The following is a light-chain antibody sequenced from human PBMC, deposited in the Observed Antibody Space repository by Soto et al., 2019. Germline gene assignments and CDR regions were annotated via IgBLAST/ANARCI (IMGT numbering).Light chain of an antibody. V-gene: IGKV3-20*01. CDR2: GAS. CDR3: EHYGSSPGYT. J-gene: IGKJ2*01. CDR1: QSVSSSY. Sequence: EIVLTQSPGHLSLSPGERATLSCRASQSVSSSYLAWYRQKPGQAPRLLIYGASRRVTGIPDRFSGGGSRPDFSLTIGTLDPADVAVYYCEHYGSSPGYTFGQGTKLEIK.